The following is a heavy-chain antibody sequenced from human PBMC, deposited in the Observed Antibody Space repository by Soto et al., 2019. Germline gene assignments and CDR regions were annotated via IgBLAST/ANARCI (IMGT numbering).Heavy chain of an antibody. D-gene: IGHD3-16*01. J-gene: IGHJ5*02. V-gene: IGHV1-58*02. CDR2: IVVGSGNT. CDR1: GFTFTSSA. CDR3: AADYRFGKIVPDVFGWFDP. Sequence: ASVKVSCKASGFTFTSSAMQWVRQARGQRLEWIGWIVVGSGNTNYAQKFQERVTITRDMSTSTAYMELSSLRSEDTAVYYCAADYRFGKIVPDVFGWFDPWGQGTLVTVSS.